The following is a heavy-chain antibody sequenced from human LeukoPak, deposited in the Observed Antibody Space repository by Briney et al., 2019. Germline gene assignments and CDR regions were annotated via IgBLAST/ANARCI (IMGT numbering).Heavy chain of an antibody. D-gene: IGHD2-2*01. CDR2: IYTSGST. Sequence: PSETLSLTCTVSGGSISSYYWSWIRQPAGKGLEWIGRIYTSGSTNYNPSLKSRVTMSVDTSNNQFSLKLSSVTAADTAVYYCARTIDVVVPAAIEYYFDYWGQGTLVTVSS. CDR1: GGSISSYY. J-gene: IGHJ4*02. CDR3: ARTIDVVVPAAIEYYFDY. V-gene: IGHV4-4*07.